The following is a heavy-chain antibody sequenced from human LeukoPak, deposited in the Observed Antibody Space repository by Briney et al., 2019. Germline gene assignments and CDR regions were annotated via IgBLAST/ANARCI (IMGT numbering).Heavy chain of an antibody. V-gene: IGHV3-11*01. CDR1: GGSFSGYY. J-gene: IGHJ4*02. CDR2: ISKSGGTI. Sequence: LSLTCAVYGGSFSGYYWSWIRQPPGKGLEWILYISKSGGTIYYADAVKGRFTISRDNPKNALYLQMNNLRAEDTAVYYCARDSPPPGYDYWGQGTLVTVSS. D-gene: IGHD1-1*01. CDR3: ARDSPPPGYDY.